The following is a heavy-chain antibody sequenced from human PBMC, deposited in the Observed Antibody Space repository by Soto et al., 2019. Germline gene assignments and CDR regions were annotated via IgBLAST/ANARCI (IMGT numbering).Heavy chain of an antibody. CDR3: ARREIQCPIDY. CDR2: IYYSGTT. J-gene: IGHJ4*02. D-gene: IGHD1-26*01. Sequence: QVQLQESGPGLVKPSDTLSLTCAVSGYSISSSNWWGWIRQPPRKGLEWIGYIYYSGTTYYNPSLKSRVTLSVDTSKNQFSLKLTSVTAVDTAVYYCARREIQCPIDYWGQGTLVTVSS. CDR1: GYSISSSNW. V-gene: IGHV4-28*01.